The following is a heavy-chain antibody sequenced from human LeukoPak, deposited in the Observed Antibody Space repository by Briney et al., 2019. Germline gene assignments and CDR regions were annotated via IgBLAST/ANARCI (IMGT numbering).Heavy chain of an antibody. CDR1: GFTFTDYW. CDR3: AKGSGDYTGFDYFDH. CDR2: ITIDGSDT. Sequence: PGGSLRLSCAASGFTFTDYWMHWARQTPGKGLVWVSRITIDGSDTTYADSVKGRFTISRDNPKNTQYLLMNSLRIEDTAVYYCAKGSGDYTGFDYFDHWGQGTLVTVSS. J-gene: IGHJ4*02. D-gene: IGHD4-17*01. V-gene: IGHV3-74*01.